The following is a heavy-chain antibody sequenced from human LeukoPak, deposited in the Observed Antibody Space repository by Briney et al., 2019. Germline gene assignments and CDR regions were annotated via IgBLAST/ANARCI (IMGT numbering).Heavy chain of an antibody. CDR2: IIPIFGTA. J-gene: IGHJ4*02. D-gene: IGHD3-22*01. CDR1: GGTFSSYA. Sequence: SVKVSCKASGGTFSSYAISWVRQAPGQGLEWMGGIIPIFGTANYAQKFQGRVTITADESTSTAYMELSSLRSEDTAVYYCARREYYYDSSGYYYRYYFDYWGQGTLVTVSS. V-gene: IGHV1-69*13. CDR3: ARREYYYDSSGYYYRYYFDY.